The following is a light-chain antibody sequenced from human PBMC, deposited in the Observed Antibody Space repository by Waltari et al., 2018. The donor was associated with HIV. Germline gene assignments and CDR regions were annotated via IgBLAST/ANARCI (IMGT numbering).Light chain of an antibody. J-gene: IGKJ3*01. CDR3: QQSYNTPPP. Sequence: IQVTQSPSSLSASVGDTIIIACRTSQNIDRNLNWYQQKPGSAPKLLVYGASHLLSGVPARFSGSGSGTDFALTIRGLQAEDFATYFCQQSYNTPPPFGPGTSMDVK. CDR1: QNIDRN. CDR2: GAS. V-gene: IGKV1-39*01.